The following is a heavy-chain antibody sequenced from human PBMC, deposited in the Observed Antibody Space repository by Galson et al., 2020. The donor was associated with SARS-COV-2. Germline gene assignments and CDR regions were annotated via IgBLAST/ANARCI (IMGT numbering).Heavy chain of an antibody. CDR2: IYSGGST. J-gene: IGHJ4*02. D-gene: IGHD3-22*01. V-gene: IGHV3-66*01. CDR3: ARVPAFYDSSGFHFDY. CDR1: GFTVSSNY. Sequence: GESLKISCAASGFTVSSNYMSWVRQAPGKGLEWVSVIYSGGSTYYADSVKGRFTISRDNSKNTLYLQMNSLRAEDTAVYYCARVPAFYDSSGFHFDYWGQGTLVTVSS.